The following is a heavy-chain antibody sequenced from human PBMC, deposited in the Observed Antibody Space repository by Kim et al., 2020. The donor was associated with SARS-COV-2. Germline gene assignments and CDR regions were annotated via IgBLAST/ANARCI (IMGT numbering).Heavy chain of an antibody. Sequence: GGSLRLSCAASGFTFSSYAMSWVRQAPGKGLELVSAISGSGGSTYYADSVKGRFTISRDNSKNTLYLQMNSLRAEDTAVYYCAKKYCSSTSCYAGPYYYYGMDVWGQGTTVTVSS. V-gene: IGHV3-23*01. D-gene: IGHD2-2*01. J-gene: IGHJ6*02. CDR2: ISGSGGST. CDR3: AKKYCSSTSCYAGPYYYYGMDV. CDR1: GFTFSSYA.